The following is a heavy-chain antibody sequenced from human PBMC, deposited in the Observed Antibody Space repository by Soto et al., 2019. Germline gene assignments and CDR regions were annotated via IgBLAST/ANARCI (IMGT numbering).Heavy chain of an antibody. CDR3: ARESGWRVNWFDP. Sequence: GGSLRLSCAASGFTFSSYWMSWVRQAPGKGLEWVANIKQDGSEKYYVDSVKGRFTISRDNAKNSLYLQMNSLRAEDTAVYYCARESGWRVNWFDPWGQGTLVTVSS. CDR2: IKQDGSEK. J-gene: IGHJ5*02. D-gene: IGHD6-19*01. CDR1: GFTFSSYW. V-gene: IGHV3-7*01.